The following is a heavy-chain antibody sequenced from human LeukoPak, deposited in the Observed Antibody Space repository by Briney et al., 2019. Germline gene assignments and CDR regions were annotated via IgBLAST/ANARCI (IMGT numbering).Heavy chain of an antibody. CDR3: ARDTATRGHYAFDI. D-gene: IGHD5-18*01. V-gene: IGHV4-59*01. J-gene: IGHJ3*02. Sequence: SETLSLTCTVSGGSISSYYWSWIRQPPGKGLEWIGYIYYSGSTNYNPSLKSRVTISVDTSKNQFSLKLSSVTAADTAVYYCARDTATRGHYAFDIWAKGQWSPSLQ. CDR2: IYYSGST. CDR1: GGSISSYY.